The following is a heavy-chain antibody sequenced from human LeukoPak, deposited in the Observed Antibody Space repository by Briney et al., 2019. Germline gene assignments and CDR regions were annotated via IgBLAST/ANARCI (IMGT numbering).Heavy chain of an antibody. CDR1: GGSFSGYY. V-gene: IGHV4-34*01. J-gene: IGHJ4*02. Sequence: SGTLSLTCAVYGGSFSGYYWSWIRQPPGKGLEWIGEINHSGGTNYNPSLKSRVTISVDTSKNQFSLKLSSVTAADTAVYYCARGTAARNDDWGQGTLVTVSS. CDR2: INHSGGT. D-gene: IGHD6-6*01. CDR3: ARGTAARNDD.